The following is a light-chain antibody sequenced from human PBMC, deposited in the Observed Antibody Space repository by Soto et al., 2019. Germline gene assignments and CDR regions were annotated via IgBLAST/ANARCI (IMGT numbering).Light chain of an antibody. V-gene: IGLV1-40*01. J-gene: IGLJ7*01. CDR3: QSYDSSLSGSV. CDR2: HNT. CDR1: SSNIGAGFN. Sequence: QSVLTQPPSVSGAPGQRVTISCTGSSSNIGAGFNVHWYQQLPGTAPKLLIYHNTNRPSGVPDRFSGSKSGTSASLAITGLQAEDEADYYCQSYDSSLSGSVFGGGTQLTVL.